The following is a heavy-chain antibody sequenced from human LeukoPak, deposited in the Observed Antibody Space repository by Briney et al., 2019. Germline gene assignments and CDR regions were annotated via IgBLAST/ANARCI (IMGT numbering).Heavy chain of an antibody. CDR1: GYTFTSYD. CDR2: MNPNSGNT. Sequence: EASVKVSCKASGYTFTSYDINWVRQATGQGLEWMGWMNPNSGNTGYAQKFQGRVTITRNTSISTAYMELSGLRSEDTAVYYCARGYEQQLLYYFDYWGQGTLVTVSS. J-gene: IGHJ4*02. D-gene: IGHD6-13*01. CDR3: ARGYEQQLLYYFDY. V-gene: IGHV1-8*03.